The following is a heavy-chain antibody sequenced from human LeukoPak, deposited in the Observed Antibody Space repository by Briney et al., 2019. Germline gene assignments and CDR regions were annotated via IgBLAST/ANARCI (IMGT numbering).Heavy chain of an antibody. D-gene: IGHD5-24*01. CDR2: IGTAGDT. J-gene: IGHJ4*02. V-gene: IGHV3-13*01. Sequence: GGSLRLSCAASGFTFKSYDMHWVRQAAGEGLEWVSAIGTAGDTYYPGSVKGRFTISRDNSKNTLYLQMNSLRAEDTAVYYCASVSADGYYFDYWGQGTLVTVSS. CDR3: ASVSADGYYFDY. CDR1: GFTFKSYD.